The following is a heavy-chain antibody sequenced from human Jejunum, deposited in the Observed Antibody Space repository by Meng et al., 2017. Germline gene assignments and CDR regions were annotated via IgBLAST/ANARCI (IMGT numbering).Heavy chain of an antibody. J-gene: IGHJ4*02. CDR1: GHTFSGYQ. Sequence: GGEGRKPSAAMQVSCKTAGHTFSGYQMHWGVQAPGQGLERTGRINPDNGVTNSAQRFQGRVTMTRDTSITTAYMELNRLTSGDTAFYYCARGGREDYNVPHYWGQGTLVTVSS. D-gene: IGHD5-24*01. CDR2: INPDNGVT. V-gene: IGHV1-2*06. CDR3: ARGGREDYNVPHY.